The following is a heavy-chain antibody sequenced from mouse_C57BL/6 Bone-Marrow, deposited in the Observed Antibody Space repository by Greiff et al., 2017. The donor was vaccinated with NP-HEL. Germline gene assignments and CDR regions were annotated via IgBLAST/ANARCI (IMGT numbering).Heavy chain of an antibody. Sequence: VQLQQSGAELVRPGASVKLSCTASGFNIKDDYMHWVKQRPEQGLEWIGWIDPENGDTEYASKFQGKATITADTSSNTAYLQLSSLTTEDTAVYYCTRVWDGRAWFAYWGQGTLVTVSA. D-gene: IGHD4-1*01. CDR3: TRVWDGRAWFAY. CDR2: IDPENGDT. V-gene: IGHV14-4*01. CDR1: GFNIKDDY. J-gene: IGHJ3*01.